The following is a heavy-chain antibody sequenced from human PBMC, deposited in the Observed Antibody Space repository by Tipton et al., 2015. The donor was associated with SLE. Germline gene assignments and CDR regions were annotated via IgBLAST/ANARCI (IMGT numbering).Heavy chain of an antibody. CDR3: ARGVAGYYFYYYLDV. J-gene: IGHJ6*03. D-gene: IGHD6-19*01. CDR1: GGSISSGGYY. CDR2: IYYSGST. Sequence: TLSLTCTVSGGSISSGGYYWSWIRQHPGKGLEWIGYIYYSGSTYYNPSLKSRVTISVDTSKNQFSLKLSSVTAADTAVYYCARGVAGYYFYYYLDVWGSGTAVTVSS. V-gene: IGHV4-31*03.